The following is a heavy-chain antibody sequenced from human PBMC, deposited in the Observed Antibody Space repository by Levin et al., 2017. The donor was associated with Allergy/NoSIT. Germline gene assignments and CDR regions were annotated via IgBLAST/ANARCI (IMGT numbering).Heavy chain of an antibody. J-gene: IGHJ6*02. CDR3: ARNPYLGHSYGYYYGLDV. Sequence: SGPTLVKPTQTLTLTCTFSGFSLSTSGMCVNWIRQPPGKALEWLARIDWDDDKYYSTSLKTRLTISKDTSKNQVVLTVPTVDPVDTATYSCARNPYLGHSYGYYYGLDVWGQGTTVTVSS. D-gene: IGHD3-16*01. CDR2: IDWDDDK. V-gene: IGHV2-70*11. CDR1: GFSLSTSGMC.